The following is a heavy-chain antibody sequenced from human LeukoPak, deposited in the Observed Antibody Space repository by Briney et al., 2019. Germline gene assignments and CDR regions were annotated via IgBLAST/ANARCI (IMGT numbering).Heavy chain of an antibody. J-gene: IGHJ6*02. CDR3: GRDGYSDLDV. CDR2: INHSGST. Sequence: SETLSLTCAVYGWSFSGYYWSWIRQPPGKGLEWVGEINHSGSTNYNPSLKSRVTISVGTSKNQFSLKLSSLTAADTAVYYCGRDGYSDLDVWGQGTTVTVSS. CDR1: GWSFSGYY. V-gene: IGHV4-34*01. D-gene: IGHD5-18*01.